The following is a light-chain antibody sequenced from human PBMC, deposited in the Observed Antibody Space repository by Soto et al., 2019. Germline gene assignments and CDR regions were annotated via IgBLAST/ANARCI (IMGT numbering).Light chain of an antibody. CDR1: QTIDNT. V-gene: IGKV3-15*01. CDR2: DAS. CDR3: QHYNYWPYT. J-gene: IGKJ2*01. Sequence: EIVLTQSPGTLSLSPGERATLSCRASQTIDNTLAWYQRKPGQAPRLLIYDASTRATGVPARFSGSGSGTDFTLTISSLQSEDFAVYYCQHYNYWPYTFGQGTKVEIK.